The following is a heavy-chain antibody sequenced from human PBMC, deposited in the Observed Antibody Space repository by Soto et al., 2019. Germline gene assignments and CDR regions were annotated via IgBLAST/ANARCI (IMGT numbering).Heavy chain of an antibody. J-gene: IGHJ4*02. CDR1: GYTFTSYA. V-gene: IGHV1-3*05. CDR3: ARSIVVVTALDY. CDR2: INAGNGNT. Sequence: QVQLVQSGAEEKKPGASVKVSCKASGYTFTSYAMHWVRQAPGQRLEWMGWINAGNGNTKYSQKFQGRVTITRDTAASTAYMELSMLRTEDTAVCYCARSIVVVTALDYWGQGTLVTVSS. D-gene: IGHD2-21*02.